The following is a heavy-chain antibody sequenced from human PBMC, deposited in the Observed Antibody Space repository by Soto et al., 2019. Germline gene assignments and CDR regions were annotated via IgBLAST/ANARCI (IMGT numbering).Heavy chain of an antibody. CDR2: INSSSSYT. J-gene: IGHJ2*01. V-gene: IGHV3-11*05. D-gene: IGHD6-13*01. Sequence: QVQLVESGGGLVKPGGSLRLSCAASGFTFSDYYMSWIRQAPGKGLEWVSYINSSSSYTNYADSVKGRFTISSDNAKKSRYLQMNSLRAEDTAVYYCAKIITAAGGRRYFDLWGRGTMVTVSS. CDR1: GFTFSDYY. CDR3: AKIITAAGGRRYFDL.